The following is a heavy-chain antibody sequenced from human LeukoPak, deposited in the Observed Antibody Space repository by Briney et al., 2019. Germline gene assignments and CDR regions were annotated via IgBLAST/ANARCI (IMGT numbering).Heavy chain of an antibody. CDR3: ARDKGSGSYYNTWFDP. CDR1: GGSISSYY. Sequence: SETLSLTCTVSGGSISSYYWTWIRQPPGKGLEWIGYIYYSGSTNYNPSLKSRVTISVDTSKNQFSLKLSSVTAADTAVYYCARDKGSGSYYNTWFDPWGQGTLVTVSS. D-gene: IGHD3-10*01. V-gene: IGHV4-59*01. J-gene: IGHJ5*02. CDR2: IYYSGST.